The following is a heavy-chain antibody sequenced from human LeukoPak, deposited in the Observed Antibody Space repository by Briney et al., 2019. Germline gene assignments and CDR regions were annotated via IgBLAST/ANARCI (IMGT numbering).Heavy chain of an antibody. V-gene: IGHV3-30*02. CDR1: GFTFSTSG. Sequence: PGGSLRLSCVASGFTFSTSGMHWVRQAPGKGLEWVAYIQNDGSNEQYADSVKGRFSISRDSSKNILYLQMNSLRAEDTAVYYCAKDRCSNGIGCYYYYMDVWGKGTTVTISS. CDR3: AKDRCSNGIGCYYYYMDV. D-gene: IGHD2-8*01. CDR2: IQNDGSNE. J-gene: IGHJ6*03.